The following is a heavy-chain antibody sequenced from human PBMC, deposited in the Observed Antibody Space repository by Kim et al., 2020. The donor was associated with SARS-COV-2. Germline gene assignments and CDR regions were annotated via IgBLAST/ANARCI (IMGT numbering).Heavy chain of an antibody. CDR3: AKILGYCSGGSCYSFYVDY. Sequence: GGSLRLSCAASGFTFSSYAMSWVRQAPGKGLEWVSAISGSGGSTYYADSVKGRFTISRDNSKNTLYLQMNSLRAEDTAVYYCAKILGYCSGGSCYSFYVDYWGQGTLVTVSS. CDR1: GFTFSSYA. J-gene: IGHJ4*02. V-gene: IGHV3-23*01. CDR2: ISGSGGST. D-gene: IGHD2-15*01.